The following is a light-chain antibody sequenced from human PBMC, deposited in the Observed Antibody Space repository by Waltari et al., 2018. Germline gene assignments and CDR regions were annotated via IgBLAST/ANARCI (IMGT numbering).Light chain of an antibody. CDR2: KAS. CDR3: QQYNGYWT. J-gene: IGKJ1*01. Sequence: DIQMTQSPSTLSASVGDRVTITCRASQSIGTWLAWYQQKPGNAPNLLIYKASNLESGVPSRFSGSGSGTEVTLTITSLQPDDFATYYCQQYNGYWTFGQGTKVEIK. V-gene: IGKV1-5*03. CDR1: QSIGTW.